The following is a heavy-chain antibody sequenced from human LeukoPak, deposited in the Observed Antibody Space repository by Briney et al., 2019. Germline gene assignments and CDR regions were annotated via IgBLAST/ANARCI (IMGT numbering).Heavy chain of an antibody. CDR2: IYHSGST. V-gene: IGHV4-30-2*01. D-gene: IGHD1-1*01. J-gene: IGHJ4*02. Sequence: PSETLSLTCTVSGGSISSSSYSWSWIRQPPGKGLEWIGYIYHSGSTYYNPSLKSRVTISIDGSKNQFSLKLSSVTAADTAVYYCARNGYYFDYWGQGTLVTVSS. CDR3: ARNGYYFDY. CDR1: GGSISSSSYS.